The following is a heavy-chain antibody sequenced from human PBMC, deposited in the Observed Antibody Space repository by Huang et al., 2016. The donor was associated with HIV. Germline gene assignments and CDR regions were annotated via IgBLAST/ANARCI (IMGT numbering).Heavy chain of an antibody. CDR1: GYTFNTYA. D-gene: IGHD3-10*01. CDR2: SNTNLGDP. CDR3: ARGLRYYYGSGTPHYYYY. Sequence: QVQLVQSGSELKKPGASVKVSCKASGYTFNTYAVNWVGQAPGQGLEWMRWSNTNLGDPTEAQGFAGRFVFSLDTSISTVYLQITSLKAEDTAVYYCARGLRYYYGSGTPHYYYY. J-gene: IGHJ6*01. V-gene: IGHV7-4-1*02.